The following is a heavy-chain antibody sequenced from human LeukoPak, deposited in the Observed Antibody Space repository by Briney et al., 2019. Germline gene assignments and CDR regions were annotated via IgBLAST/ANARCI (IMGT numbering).Heavy chain of an antibody. J-gene: IGHJ6*02. V-gene: IGHV1-69*13. CDR2: IIPIFGTA. CDR1: GGTFSSYA. Sequence: SVKVSCKASGGTFSSYAISWVRQAPGQGLEWMGGIIPIFGTANYAQKFQGRVTITADESTSTTYMELSSLRSEDTAVYYCARADAAAGTGGYYYYGMDVWGQGTTVTVSS. D-gene: IGHD6-13*01. CDR3: ARADAAAGTGGYYYYGMDV.